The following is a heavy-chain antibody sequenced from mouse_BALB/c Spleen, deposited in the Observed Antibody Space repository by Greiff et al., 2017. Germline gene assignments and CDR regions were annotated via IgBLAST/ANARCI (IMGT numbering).Heavy chain of an antibody. CDR1: GYTFTSYW. CDR3: AGRSTKKPSGFAY. V-gene: IGHV1-7*01. Sequence: QVQLQQSGAELAKPGASVKMSCKASGYTFTSYWMHWVKQRPGQGLEWIGYINPSTGYTEYNQKFKDKATLIADKSSSTAYMQLSSLTSEDSAVYYCAGRSTKKPSGFAYWGQGTLVTVSA. J-gene: IGHJ3*01. CDR2: INPSTGYT. D-gene: IGHD2-1*01.